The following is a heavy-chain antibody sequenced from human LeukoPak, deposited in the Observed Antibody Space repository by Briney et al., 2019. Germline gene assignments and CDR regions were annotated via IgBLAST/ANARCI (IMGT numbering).Heavy chain of an antibody. Sequence: PGGSLRLSCTASGFTFGDYAMSWVRQAPGKGLEWVAFIRYDGSNKYYADSVKGRFTISRDNSKNTLYLQMNSLRVEDTAVYHCAKVHDFWSGPGGYWGQGTLVTVSS. CDR2: IRYDGSNK. J-gene: IGHJ4*02. CDR1: GFTFGDYA. V-gene: IGHV3-30*02. D-gene: IGHD3-3*01. CDR3: AKVHDFWSGPGGY.